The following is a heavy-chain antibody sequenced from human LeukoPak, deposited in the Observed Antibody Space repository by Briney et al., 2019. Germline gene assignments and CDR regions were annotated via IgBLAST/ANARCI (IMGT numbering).Heavy chain of an antibody. J-gene: IGHJ4*02. CDR1: GGSISSSSYY. Sequence: SETLSLTCTVSGGSISSSSYYWGWIRQPPGKGLEWIGSIYYSGSTYYNPSLKSRVTISVDTSKNQFSLKLSSVTAADTAVYYCARQSHDFWSGYYSPPDYWGQGTLVTVSS. D-gene: IGHD3-3*01. V-gene: IGHV4-39*01. CDR3: ARQSHDFWSGYYSPPDY. CDR2: IYYSGST.